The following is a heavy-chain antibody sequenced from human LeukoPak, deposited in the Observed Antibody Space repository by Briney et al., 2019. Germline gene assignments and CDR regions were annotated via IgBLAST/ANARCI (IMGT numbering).Heavy chain of an antibody. D-gene: IGHD6-19*01. CDR2: IYPRDGST. Sequence: GASVKVSCKASGYTFTSNYIHWVRQAPGQGLEWMGMIYPRDGSTSYAQKFQGRVTMTRDTSTSRVYMELSSLRSEDTAVYYCARDGSGWANTFDYWGQGTLVTVSS. J-gene: IGHJ4*02. CDR1: GYTFTSNY. V-gene: IGHV1-46*01. CDR3: ARDGSGWANTFDY.